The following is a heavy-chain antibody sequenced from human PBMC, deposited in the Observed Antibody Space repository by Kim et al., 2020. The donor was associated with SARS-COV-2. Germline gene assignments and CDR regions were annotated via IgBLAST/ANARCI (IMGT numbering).Heavy chain of an antibody. CDR3: ARVPYSSGGGDGMDA. CDR2: INYSGST. Sequence: SETLSLTCTVSGGSINSGVYYWSWIRQHPGKGLEWIGYINYSGSTYYSPSLTSRIIISVDTSKNQFSLKLSSVTAADTAVYYCARVPYSSGGGDGMDAWG. CDR1: GGSINSGVYY. D-gene: IGHD6-19*01. J-gene: IGHJ6*01. V-gene: IGHV4-31*03.